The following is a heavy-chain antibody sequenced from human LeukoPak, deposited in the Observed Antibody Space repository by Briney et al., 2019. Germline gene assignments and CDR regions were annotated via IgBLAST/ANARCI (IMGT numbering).Heavy chain of an antibody. CDR3: ARSPRSEGYRSG. CDR2: IYYSRST. CDR1: GCSISSYY. D-gene: IGHD6-19*01. Sequence: PSETLSLTCAVSGCSISSYYWSWIRQPPGKGLEWVWYIYYSRSTNYNPSLKSRVTISSDTSKKQFYLMLSSVTAADAAVYYCARSPRSEGYRSGWGQGALATV. J-gene: IGHJ4*02. V-gene: IGHV4-59*08.